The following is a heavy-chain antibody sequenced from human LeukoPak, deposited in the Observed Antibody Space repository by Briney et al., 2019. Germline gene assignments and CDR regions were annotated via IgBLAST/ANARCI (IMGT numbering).Heavy chain of an antibody. J-gene: IGHJ4*02. CDR2: ISGSGGST. Sequence: GGSLRLSCAASGFTFSSYAMSWVRQAPGKGLEWVSAISGSGGSTYYADSVKGRFTISRDNSKNTLYLQMNSLRAEDTAVYYCAKDSRQPIAVAIDYWGQGTLVTVSS. V-gene: IGHV3-23*01. CDR3: AKDSRQPIAVAIDY. D-gene: IGHD6-19*01. CDR1: GFTFSSYA.